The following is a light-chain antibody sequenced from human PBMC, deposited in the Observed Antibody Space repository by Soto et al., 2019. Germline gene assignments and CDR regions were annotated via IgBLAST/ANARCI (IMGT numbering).Light chain of an antibody. J-gene: IGLJ1*01. V-gene: IGLV2-18*02. CDR2: EVS. CDR1: RSDVGSYNR. CDR3: NSYTGSSTYV. Sequence: QSVLTQPPSVSGSPGQSVAISCTGTRSDVGSYNRVSWYQQPPGAAPKLMIYEVSNRPSGVPDRFSGSKSGNTASLTISGLQAEDEADYYCNSYTGSSTYVVGTGTKVTVL.